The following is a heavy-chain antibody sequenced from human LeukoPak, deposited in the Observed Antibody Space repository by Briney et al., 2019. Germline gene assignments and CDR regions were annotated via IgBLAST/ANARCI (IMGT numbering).Heavy chain of an antibody. CDR3: ARGAVSRDCSGGSCYHFDI. V-gene: IGHV1-8*01. CDR2: MNPSSGNT. D-gene: IGHD2-15*01. Sequence: GASVKVSCKASGYTFTSDINWVRQATGQGLEWMGWMNPSSGNTDYAPKFQGRVTMTRDFSIRTAYMELSSLRSEDTAVYYCARGAVSRDCSGGSCYHFDIWGQGTMVTVS. CDR1: GYTFTSD. J-gene: IGHJ3*02.